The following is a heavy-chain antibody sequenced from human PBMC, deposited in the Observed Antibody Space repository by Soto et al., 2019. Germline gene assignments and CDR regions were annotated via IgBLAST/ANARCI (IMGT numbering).Heavy chain of an antibody. J-gene: IGHJ4*02. CDR1: GFTFSSYG. V-gene: IGHV3-30*18. CDR3: AKSAIVATITGPKYYFDC. Sequence: GGSLRLSCVASGFTFSSYGMHWVRQAPGKGLEWVAVISFDGNNKNCADSVKGRFTISRDNSKNTLYLQMNSLRAEDTAVYYCAKSAIVATITGPKYYFDCWGQGTLVTVSS. D-gene: IGHD5-12*01. CDR2: ISFDGNNK.